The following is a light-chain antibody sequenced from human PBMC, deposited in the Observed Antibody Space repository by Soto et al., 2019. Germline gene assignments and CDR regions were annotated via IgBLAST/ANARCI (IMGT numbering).Light chain of an antibody. J-gene: IGLJ1*01. Sequence: QSVRNQPPSASGSPGQSVTISCTGTSSDVGGYNYVSWYRQYPGEAPKVMIYEVSKRPSGVPDRFSGSKSGNTASLTVSGLQAEDEADYYCSSYAGSNNYVFGTGTKVTVL. CDR2: EVS. CDR3: SSYAGSNNYV. V-gene: IGLV2-8*01. CDR1: SSDVGGYNY.